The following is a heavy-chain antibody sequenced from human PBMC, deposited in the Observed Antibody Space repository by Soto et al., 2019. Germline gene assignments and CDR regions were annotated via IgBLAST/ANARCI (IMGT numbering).Heavy chain of an antibody. D-gene: IGHD5-18*01. CDR1: GYAFTSDS. Sequence: QVQLVQAGDEVKKPGASVNVSCKASGYAFTSDSMHLVRQAPGQWLNWMGIINPSGGSTSYAPRFQGTVTMTRDTSTSTVYMDLRRLRSENTAVYYCARDRCALRYSHGFGGYWGQRHLVTVSS. J-gene: IGHJ4*02. V-gene: IGHV1-46*01. CDR3: ARDRCALRYSHGFGGY. CDR2: INPSGGST.